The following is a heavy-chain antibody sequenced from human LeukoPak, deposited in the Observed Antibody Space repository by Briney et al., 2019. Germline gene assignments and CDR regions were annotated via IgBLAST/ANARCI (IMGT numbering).Heavy chain of an antibody. Sequence: GGSLRLSCAASGFTFSSYSMNWVRQAPGKGLEWVSSISSSSSYIYYADSVKGRFTISRDNAKNSLYLQMNSLRAEGTAVYYCARGGGYDYVWGSHYYFDYWGQGTLVTVSS. CDR3: ARGGGYDYVWGSHYYFDY. V-gene: IGHV3-21*01. D-gene: IGHD3-16*01. CDR2: ISSSSSYI. CDR1: GFTFSSYS. J-gene: IGHJ4*02.